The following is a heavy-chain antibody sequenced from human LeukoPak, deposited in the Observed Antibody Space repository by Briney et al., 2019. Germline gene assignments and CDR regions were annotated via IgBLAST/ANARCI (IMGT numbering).Heavy chain of an antibody. V-gene: IGHV1-24*01. CDR2: FDPEDGET. Sequence: GASVKVSCKVSGYTLTELAMHWVRQAPGKGLEWMRGFDPEDGETIYAKKFQGRVTMTEDTSTDTAYMDLSSLGSEDTAVYYCATQARGYFYYWGQGTLVTVSS. CDR1: GYTLTELA. CDR3: ATQARGYFYY. J-gene: IGHJ4*02.